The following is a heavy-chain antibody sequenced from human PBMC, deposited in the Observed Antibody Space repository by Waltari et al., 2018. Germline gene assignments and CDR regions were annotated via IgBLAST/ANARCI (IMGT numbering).Heavy chain of an antibody. Sequence: QLQLQESGPGLVKASETLSLTCTVSGGSISSSTYSWGWTRQPPGKGLEWIGSIYYSGSIYYNPSLKSRVTISVDTSKNQFSLKLSSVTAADTAVYYCARHRDISGWYNWFDPWGQGTLVTVSS. V-gene: IGHV4-39*01. CDR3: ARHRDISGWYNWFDP. CDR2: IYYSGSI. CDR1: GGSISSSTYS. D-gene: IGHD6-19*01. J-gene: IGHJ5*02.